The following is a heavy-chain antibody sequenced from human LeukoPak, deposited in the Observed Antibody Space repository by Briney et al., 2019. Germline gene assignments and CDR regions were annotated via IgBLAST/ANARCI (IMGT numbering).Heavy chain of an antibody. CDR2: IYYSGNT. Sequence: SETLSPTCTVSGGSVSIGSYYWSWIRQPPGKGLEWIGYIYYSGNTNYNPSLKSRVTISVDTSKNQFSLKLTSVTAADTAVYYCAREGLATMIRGVIPYWGQGTLVTVSS. CDR1: GGSVSIGSYY. D-gene: IGHD3-10*01. CDR3: AREGLATMIRGVIPY. V-gene: IGHV4-61*01. J-gene: IGHJ4*02.